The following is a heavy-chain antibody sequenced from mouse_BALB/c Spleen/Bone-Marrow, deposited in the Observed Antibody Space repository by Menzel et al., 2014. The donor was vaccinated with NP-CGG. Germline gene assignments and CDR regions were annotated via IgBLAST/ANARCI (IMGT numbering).Heavy chain of an antibody. CDR1: GFDSSGYW. D-gene: IGHD1-1*01. J-gene: IGHJ4*01. Sequence: EVKLLESGGGLVQPGGSLKLSCAASGFDSSGYWMSWVRQAPGKGLEWIGEINPDSSTINYTPSLKDKFIISRDNAKNTLYLQMSKVRSEDTAPYYCARLGYYGTMDYWGQGTSVTVSS. CDR2: INPDSSTI. CDR3: ARLGYYGTMDY. V-gene: IGHV4-1*02.